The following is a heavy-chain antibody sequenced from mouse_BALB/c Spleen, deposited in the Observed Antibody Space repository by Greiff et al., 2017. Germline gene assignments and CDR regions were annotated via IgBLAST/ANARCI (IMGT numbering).Heavy chain of an antibody. D-gene: IGHD3-3*01. CDR3: ARRARGGYFDV. V-gene: IGHV8-12*01. Sequence: QVQLKESGPGILQPSQTLSLTCSFSGFSLSTSGMGVSWIRQPSGKGLEWLAHIYWDDDKRYNPSLKSRLTISKDTSSNQVFLKITSVDTADTATYYCARRARGGYFDVWGAGTTVTVSS. CDR2: IYWDDDK. CDR1: GFSLSTSGMG. J-gene: IGHJ1*01.